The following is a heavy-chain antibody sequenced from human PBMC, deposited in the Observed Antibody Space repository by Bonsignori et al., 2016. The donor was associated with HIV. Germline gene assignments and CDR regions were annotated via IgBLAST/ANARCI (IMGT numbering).Heavy chain of an antibody. Sequence: QVQLQESGPGLVKPSETLSLTCAVSGYSISDGYYWGWIRQPPGKGLEWIGSIYHGGSTFYNPSLKSRVNMSVDTSKNHFSLNLTSVTAADTVIYFCARDFYGFPLDSWGQGTLVTVSS. D-gene: IGHD3-10*01. CDR2: IYHGGST. CDR1: GYSISDGYY. CDR3: ARDFYGFPLDS. V-gene: IGHV4-38-2*02. J-gene: IGHJ4*02.